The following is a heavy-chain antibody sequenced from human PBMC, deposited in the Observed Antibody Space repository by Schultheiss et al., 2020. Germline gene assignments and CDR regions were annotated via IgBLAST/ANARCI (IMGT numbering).Heavy chain of an antibody. CDR2: IYYSGST. V-gene: IGHV4-31*03. D-gene: IGHD3-22*01. Sequence: SQTLSLTCTVSGGSISSGGYYWSWIRQHPGKGLEWIGYIYYSGSTYYNPSLKSRVTISVDTSKNQFSLKLSSVTAADTAVYYCARSRTYYYDSSGNYYYYYGMDVWGKGTTVT. CDR1: GGSISSGGYY. J-gene: IGHJ6*04. CDR3: ARSRTYYYDSSGNYYYYYGMDV.